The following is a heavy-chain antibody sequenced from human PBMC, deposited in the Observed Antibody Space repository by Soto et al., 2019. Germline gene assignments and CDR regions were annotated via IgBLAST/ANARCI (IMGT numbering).Heavy chain of an antibody. V-gene: IGHV1-24*01. CDR1: GYTLTELS. J-gene: IGHJ3*02. CDR2: FDPEDGET. CDR3: ATTTRYLGALDI. D-gene: IGHD1-1*01. Sequence: GASVKVSCKVSGYTLTELSMHWGRQAPGKGLEWMGGFDPEDGETIYAQKFQGRVTMTEDTSTDTAYMELSSLRSEDTAVYYCATTTRYLGALDIWGQGTMVTVSS.